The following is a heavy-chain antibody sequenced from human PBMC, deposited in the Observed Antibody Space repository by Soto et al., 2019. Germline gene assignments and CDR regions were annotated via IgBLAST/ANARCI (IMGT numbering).Heavy chain of an antibody. CDR3: ARSLSYVPPYFQH. CDR1: GGSISSYY. CDR2: IYCSGST. D-gene: IGHD3-16*01. V-gene: IGHV4-59*08. Sequence: SETLSLTCTVSGGSISSYYWSWIRQPPGKGLEWIGYIYCSGSTNYNPSLKSRVTMSVDTSKNQFSLKLSSVTAADTAVYYCARSLSYVPPYFQHWGQGTLVTVSS. J-gene: IGHJ1*01.